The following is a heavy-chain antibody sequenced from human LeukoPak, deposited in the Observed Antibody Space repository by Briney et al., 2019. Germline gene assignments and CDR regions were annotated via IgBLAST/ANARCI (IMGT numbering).Heavy chain of an antibody. D-gene: IGHD6-13*01. Sequence: SETLSLTCAVYGGSFSGYYRSWIRQPPGKGLEWIGEINHSGSTNYDPSLKSRVTISVDTSKNQFSLKLSSVTAADTAVYYCAREGRSWTSNWFDPWGQGTLVTVSS. CDR1: GGSFSGYY. CDR3: AREGRSWTSNWFDP. V-gene: IGHV4-34*01. J-gene: IGHJ5*02. CDR2: INHSGST.